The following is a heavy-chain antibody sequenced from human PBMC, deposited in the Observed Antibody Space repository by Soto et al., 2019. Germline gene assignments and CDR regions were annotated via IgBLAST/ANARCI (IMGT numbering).Heavy chain of an antibody. Sequence: QVQLVESGGGVVQPGRSLRLSCAASGFIFSNYVMYWVRQAPGKGLEWVAFMSYDGTTKSYADSVKGRFTVSRDGSKNTLYLQMSSLRAEDTALYYCAKGRGGSGSLTPRVDFWGQGTLVTVSS. CDR1: GFIFSNYV. J-gene: IGHJ4*02. V-gene: IGHV3-30-3*01. CDR3: AKGRGGSGSLTPRVDF. CDR2: MSYDGTTK. D-gene: IGHD3-10*01.